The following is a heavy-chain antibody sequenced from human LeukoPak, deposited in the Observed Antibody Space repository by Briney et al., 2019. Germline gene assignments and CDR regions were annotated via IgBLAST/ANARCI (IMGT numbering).Heavy chain of an antibody. CDR3: AKDPRDGYSSGWYFDY. Sequence: PGGSLRLSCAASGLTFSTYAMSSVRQAPGKGLEWVSTIRGTGGGTSYADSVRGRFTISRDNSKNTLYLQMNSLRAEDTAVYYCAKDPRDGYSSGWYFDYWGQGTLVTVSS. V-gene: IGHV3-23*01. D-gene: IGHD6-19*01. J-gene: IGHJ4*02. CDR2: IRGTGGGT. CDR1: GLTFSTYA.